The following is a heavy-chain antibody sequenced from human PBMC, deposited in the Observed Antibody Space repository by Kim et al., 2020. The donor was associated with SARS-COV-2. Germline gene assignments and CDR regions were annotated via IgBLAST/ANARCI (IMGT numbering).Heavy chain of an antibody. Sequence: GGSLRLSCAASGFAFSSYEMNWVRQAPGKGLEWISYIKSSGSTKTYADSVRGRFTISRDNAKNTLYLDMNSLRAEDTALYYCAAETTVANRDALDIWGQGTMVTVSS. J-gene: IGHJ3*02. CDR2: IKSSGSTK. CDR1: GFAFSSYE. CDR3: AAETTVANRDALDI. V-gene: IGHV3-48*03. D-gene: IGHD4-17*01.